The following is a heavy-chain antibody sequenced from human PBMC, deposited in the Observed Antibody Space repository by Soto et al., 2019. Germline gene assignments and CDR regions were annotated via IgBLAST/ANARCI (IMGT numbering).Heavy chain of an antibody. CDR2: IYYSGST. CDR1: GGSISSGDYY. CDR3: ARTKTSSGNYYGSGSSHWFDY. V-gene: IGHV4-30-4*01. D-gene: IGHD3-10*01. Sequence: QVQLQESGPGLVKPSQTLSLTCTVSGGSISSGDYYWSWIRQPPGKGLEWIGYIYYSGSTYYNPSLKSRVTISVDTSKNQFSLKLSSVTAADTAVYYCARTKTSSGNYYGSGSSHWFDYWGQGTLVTVSS. J-gene: IGHJ4*02.